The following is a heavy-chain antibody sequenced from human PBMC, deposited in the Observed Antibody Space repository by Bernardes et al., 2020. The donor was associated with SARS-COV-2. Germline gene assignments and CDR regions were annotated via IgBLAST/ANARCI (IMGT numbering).Heavy chain of an antibody. D-gene: IGHD4-17*01. CDR3: AKDWVDEYGGIDY. CDR1: GFTFRSYA. Sequence: GGSLRLSCAASGFTFRSYAMTWVRQAPGKGLEWVSTISDSGGSTYYADSVKGRFTISRDNSKNSLYLQMNTLRAEDTAVYYCAKDWVDEYGGIDYWGQGTTVTVSS. V-gene: IGHV3-23*01. J-gene: IGHJ4*03. CDR2: ISDSGGST.